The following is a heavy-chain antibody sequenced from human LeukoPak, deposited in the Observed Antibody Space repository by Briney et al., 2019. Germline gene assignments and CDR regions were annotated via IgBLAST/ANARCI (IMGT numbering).Heavy chain of an antibody. CDR3: ARDRPERNYYYDSSGYFYGMDV. Sequence: PGGSLRLSCAASGFTFSSYAMSWVRQAPGKGLEWVSAISGSGGSTYYADSVKGRFTISRDNSKNTLYLQMNSLRAEDTAVYYCARDRPERNYYYDSSGYFYGMDVWGQGTTVTVSS. D-gene: IGHD3-22*01. CDR2: ISGSGGST. CDR1: GFTFSSYA. J-gene: IGHJ6*02. V-gene: IGHV3-23*01.